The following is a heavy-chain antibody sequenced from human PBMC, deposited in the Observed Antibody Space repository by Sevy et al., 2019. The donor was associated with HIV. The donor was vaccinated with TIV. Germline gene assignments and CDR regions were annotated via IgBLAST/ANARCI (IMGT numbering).Heavy chain of an antibody. D-gene: IGHD2-21*01. Sequence: ASVKVSCKASGYTFSNYGISWVRQAPGQGLEWMGWISPFNNKTNYAQKFQGRVSLTSDTSATTAYMEVTSLRSDDTAVYYCARDRVHDWGEGWIDPWGQGTLVTVSS. CDR3: ARDRVHDWGEGWIDP. CDR2: ISPFNNKT. CDR1: GYTFSNYG. J-gene: IGHJ5*02. V-gene: IGHV1-18*01.